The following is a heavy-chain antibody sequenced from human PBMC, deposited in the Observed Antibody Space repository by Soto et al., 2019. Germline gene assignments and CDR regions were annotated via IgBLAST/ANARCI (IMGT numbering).Heavy chain of an antibody. Sequence: QITLKESGPTLVKPTQTLTLTCTFSGFSLSTSGVGVGWIRQPPGKALEWLALIYWYDDKRYSPSLKSRLTITKDTPKNQVALTMTDTHPVVTATYYCAHNMCLVWTGGHFDSWGQGTQVTV. J-gene: IGHJ4*02. CDR1: GFSLSTSGVG. CDR2: IYWYDDK. CDR3: AHNMCLVWTGGHFDS. D-gene: IGHD2-8*02. V-gene: IGHV2-5*01.